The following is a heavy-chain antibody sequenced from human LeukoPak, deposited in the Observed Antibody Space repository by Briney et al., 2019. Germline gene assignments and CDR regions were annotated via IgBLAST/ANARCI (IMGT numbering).Heavy chain of an antibody. V-gene: IGHV3-21*01. CDR2: ISSSSSYI. D-gene: IGHD6-6*01. CDR1: GFKFDDYA. Sequence: GSLRLSCVVSGFKFDDYAMHWVRQAPGRGLEWVSSISSSSSYIYYADSVKGRFTISRDNAKNSLYLQMNSLRAEDTAVYYCARVMYSSPWYFDYWGQGTLVTVSS. J-gene: IGHJ4*02. CDR3: ARVMYSSPWYFDY.